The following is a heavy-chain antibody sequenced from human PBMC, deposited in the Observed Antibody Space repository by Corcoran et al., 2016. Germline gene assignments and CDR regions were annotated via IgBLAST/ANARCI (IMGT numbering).Heavy chain of an antibody. CDR2: IKSKTDGGTT. CDR3: TTGGETRGYSGYDASDY. J-gene: IGHJ4*02. V-gene: IGHV3-15*01. CDR1: GFTFSNAW. D-gene: IGHD5-12*01. Sequence: EVQLVESGGGLVKPGGSLRLSCAASGFTFSNAWMSWVGQAPGKGREWVGRIKSKTDGGTTDYAAPVKGRFTISRDDSKNTLYLQMNSLKNEDTAGYYCTTGGETRGYSGYDASDYWGQGTLVTVSS.